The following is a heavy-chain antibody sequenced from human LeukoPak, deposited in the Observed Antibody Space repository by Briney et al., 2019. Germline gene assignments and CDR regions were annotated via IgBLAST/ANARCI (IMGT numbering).Heavy chain of an antibody. Sequence: PGGSLRLSCAASGFTFSNYNMHWVRQAPGKGLEWISYITLSRTTIYYADSVKGRFTISRDNAKNSLYLQMNSLRAEDTAMYYCARDPYSGNYGAYYYYYMDVWGKGTTVTISS. J-gene: IGHJ6*03. V-gene: IGHV3-48*01. D-gene: IGHD1-26*01. CDR3: ARDPYSGNYGAYYYYYMDV. CDR2: ITLSRTTI. CDR1: GFTFSNYN.